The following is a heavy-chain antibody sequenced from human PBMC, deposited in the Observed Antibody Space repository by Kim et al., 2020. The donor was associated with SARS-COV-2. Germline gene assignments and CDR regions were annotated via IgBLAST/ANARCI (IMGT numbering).Heavy chain of an antibody. CDR2: ISGSGVST. Sequence: GGSLRLSCAASGFTFSSYAMSWVRRAPGKGLEWVSAISGSGVSTYYADSVKGRFTISRDNSKNTLYLQMNSLRAEDTAVYYCAKEYYDILTGYYSGIALFDYWGQGTLVTVSS. CDR1: GFTFSSYA. J-gene: IGHJ4*02. V-gene: IGHV3-23*01. D-gene: IGHD3-9*01. CDR3: AKEYYDILTGYYSGIALFDY.